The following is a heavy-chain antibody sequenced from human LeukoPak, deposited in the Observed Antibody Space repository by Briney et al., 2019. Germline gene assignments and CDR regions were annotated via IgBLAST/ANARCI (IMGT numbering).Heavy chain of an antibody. CDR3: ARDDPPLDY. J-gene: IGHJ4*02. CDR1: GLTVTNNY. V-gene: IGHV3-21*01. Sequence: PGGSLRLSCAASGLTVTNNYMSWVRQAPGKGLEWVSSISSRSNYIYYADSVKGRFTISRDNSKNTLYLQMNSLRAEDTAVYYCARDDPPLDYWGQGTLVTVSS. CDR2: ISSRSNYI.